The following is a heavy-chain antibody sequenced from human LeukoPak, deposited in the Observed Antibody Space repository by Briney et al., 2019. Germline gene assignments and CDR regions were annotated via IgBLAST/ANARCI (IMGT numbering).Heavy chain of an antibody. CDR1: GYTLTSYG. CDR2: ISAYNDNT. CDR3: ARLQLELNWFDP. V-gene: IGHV1-18*01. D-gene: IGHD1-1*01. Sequence: ASVKVSCKASGYTLTSYGISWVRQAPGQGLEWMGWISAYNDNTNYAQKLQGRVTMTTDTSTSTAYMELRSLRSDDTAVYYCARLQLELNWFDPWGQGTLVTVSS. J-gene: IGHJ5*02.